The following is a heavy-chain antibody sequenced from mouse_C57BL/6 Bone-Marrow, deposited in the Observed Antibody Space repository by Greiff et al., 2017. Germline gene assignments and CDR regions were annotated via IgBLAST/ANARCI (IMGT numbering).Heavy chain of an antibody. CDR3: ARGDSSGYLFAY. D-gene: IGHD3-2*02. CDR1: GYTFTSYW. J-gene: IGHJ3*01. V-gene: IGHV1-61*01. Sequence: VKLQQPGAELVRPGSSVKLSCKASGYTFTSYWMDWVKQRPGQGLEWIGNIYPSDSETHYNQKFKDKATLTVDKSSSTAYMQLSSLTSEDSAVYYCARGDSSGYLFAYWGQGTLVTVSA. CDR2: IYPSDSET.